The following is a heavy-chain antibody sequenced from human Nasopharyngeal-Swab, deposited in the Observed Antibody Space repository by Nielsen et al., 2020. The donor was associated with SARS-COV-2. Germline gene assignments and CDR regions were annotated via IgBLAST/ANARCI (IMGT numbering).Heavy chain of an antibody. V-gene: IGHV4-34*01. Sequence: SETLSLTCAVYGGPFSGYYWSWIRQPPGKGLEWIGEINHSGNTNYNPSLKSRVTISVDTSKNQFSLKLSSVTAADTAVYYCARHTANTEDWGQGTLVTVSS. CDR3: ARHTANTED. D-gene: IGHD5-18*01. CDR1: GGPFSGYY. CDR2: INHSGNT. J-gene: IGHJ4*02.